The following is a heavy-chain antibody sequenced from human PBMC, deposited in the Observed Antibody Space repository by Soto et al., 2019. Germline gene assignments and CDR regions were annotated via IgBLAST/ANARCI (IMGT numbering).Heavy chain of an antibody. V-gene: IGHV3-74*01. CDR1: GFTFSRYW. CDR3: GRATMTTAIDY. D-gene: IGHD1-1*01. CDR2: IRGDGDDT. J-gene: IGHJ4*02. Sequence: GGSLRLSCAASGFTFSRYWMHWVRQAPGKGLVWVSRIRGDGDDTSSADSVKGRFTISRDNAKNTVYLQMNSLRAEDTAVYYCGRATMTTAIDYWGQGTLVTVSS.